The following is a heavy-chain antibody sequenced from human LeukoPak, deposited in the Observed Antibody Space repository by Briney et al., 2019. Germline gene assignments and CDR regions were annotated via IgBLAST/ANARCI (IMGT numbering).Heavy chain of an antibody. CDR1: GGSISSSNW. CDR2: IYHSGST. Sequence: PSETLSLTCAVSGGSISSSNWWSWVRQPPGKGLEWIGEIYHSGSTNYNPSLKSRVTISVDKSKNQFSLKLSSVTAADTAVYYCARGTNYYDSSGYYSRGDAFDIWGQGTMVTVSS. J-gene: IGHJ3*02. V-gene: IGHV4-4*02. D-gene: IGHD3-22*01. CDR3: ARGTNYYDSSGYYSRGDAFDI.